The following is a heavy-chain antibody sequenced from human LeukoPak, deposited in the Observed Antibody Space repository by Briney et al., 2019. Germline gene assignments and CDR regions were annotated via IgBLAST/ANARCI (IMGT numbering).Heavy chain of an antibody. Sequence: EASVKVSCKASGYTFTGYYMHWVRQAPGQGLEWVGWINPNSGGTNYAQKFQGRVTMTRDTSISTAYMELSRLRSDDTAVYYCAREEDCGGDCYSNGDYWGQGTLVTVSS. CDR2: INPNSGGT. V-gene: IGHV1-2*02. D-gene: IGHD2-21*01. CDR3: AREEDCGGDCYSNGDY. CDR1: GYTFTGYY. J-gene: IGHJ4*02.